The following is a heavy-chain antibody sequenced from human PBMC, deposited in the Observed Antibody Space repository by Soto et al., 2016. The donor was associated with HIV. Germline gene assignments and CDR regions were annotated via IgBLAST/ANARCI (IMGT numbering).Heavy chain of an antibody. Sequence: EVQLVESGGGLVQPGGSLRLSCAASEFIVSSNYMNWVRQAPGQGLEWVSIIYSGGDTNYADSVKGRFTISRDNSKNTLYLQMNSLRAEDTAVYYCVKARGTYDDVLTGLDVDVWGQGTTVTVSS. CDR2: IYSGGDT. D-gene: IGHD3-9*01. CDR3: VKARGTYDDVLTGLDVDV. J-gene: IGHJ6*02. CDR1: EFIVSSNY. V-gene: IGHV3-66*01.